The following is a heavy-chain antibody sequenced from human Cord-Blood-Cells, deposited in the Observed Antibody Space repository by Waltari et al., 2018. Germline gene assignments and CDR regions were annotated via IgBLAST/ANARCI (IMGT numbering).Heavy chain of an antibody. J-gene: IGHJ4*02. Sequence: QVQLQESGPGLVKPSETLSLTCAVSGYSISSGYYWGWTRQPPGKGLEWIGSIYHSGSTYYNPSLKSRVTISVDTSKNQFSLKLSSVTAADTAVYYCAIRPEAAAGDYWGQGTLVTVSS. CDR2: IYHSGST. CDR3: AIRPEAAAGDY. V-gene: IGHV4-38-2*01. D-gene: IGHD6-13*01. CDR1: GYSISSGYY.